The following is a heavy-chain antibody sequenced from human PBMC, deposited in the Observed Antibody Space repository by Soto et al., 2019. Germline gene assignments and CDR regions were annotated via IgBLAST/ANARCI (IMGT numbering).Heavy chain of an antibody. V-gene: IGHV4-59*12. Sequence: SETPSLTCTVSGGSIGSYYWSWIRQPPGKGLEWIGYIYYSGSTNYNPSLKSRVTISVDTSKNQFSLKLSSVTAADTAVYYCARSVDPWGQGTLVTVSS. CDR3: ARSVDP. J-gene: IGHJ5*01. CDR1: GGSIGSYY. CDR2: IYYSGST.